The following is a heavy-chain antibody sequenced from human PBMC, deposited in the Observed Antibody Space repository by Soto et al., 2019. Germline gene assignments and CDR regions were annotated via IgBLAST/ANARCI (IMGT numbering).Heavy chain of an antibody. CDR2: ISGGGIST. Sequence: EVQLLESGGGLVQPGGSLTLSCAASGFTFSNYAMSWVRQPPGKGLEWVSAISGGGISTYYADSVRGRFTISRDNSRNTLYLRMNRLRAEDTAVYYCARDAISMVRGTNNWFDPWGQGTLVTVSA. CDR1: GFTFSNYA. V-gene: IGHV3-23*01. J-gene: IGHJ5*02. CDR3: ARDAISMVRGTNNWFDP. D-gene: IGHD3-10*01.